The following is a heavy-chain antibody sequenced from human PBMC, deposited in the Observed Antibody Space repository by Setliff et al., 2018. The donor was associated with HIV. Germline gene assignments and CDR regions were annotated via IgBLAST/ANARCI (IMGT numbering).Heavy chain of an antibody. D-gene: IGHD3-22*01. Sequence: ASVKVSSKASGYTFTTYDINWVRQATGQGLEWMGWMSPNSGYTVYAQKFQGRVTMTSSTSISTAYMELSRLRSEDTAVYYCARSLPYDSIPLDPWGQGTLVTVSS. CDR3: ARSLPYDSIPLDP. V-gene: IGHV1-8*02. J-gene: IGHJ5*02. CDR1: GYTFTTYD. CDR2: MSPNSGYT.